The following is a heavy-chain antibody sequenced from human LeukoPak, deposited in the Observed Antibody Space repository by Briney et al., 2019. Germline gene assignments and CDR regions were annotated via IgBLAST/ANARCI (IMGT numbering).Heavy chain of an antibody. Sequence: SQTLSLTCTVSGGSISSGDYYWSWICQPPGKGLEWIGYINYSGSTFHYNPSLKSRVTISVDTSKNQFSLRLSSVTAADTAVYYCASTNCSSASCYGANWFDPWGQGTLVTVSS. CDR1: GGSISSGDYY. CDR3: ASTNCSSASCYGANWFDP. J-gene: IGHJ5*02. CDR2: INYSGST. V-gene: IGHV4-30-4*08. D-gene: IGHD2-2*01.